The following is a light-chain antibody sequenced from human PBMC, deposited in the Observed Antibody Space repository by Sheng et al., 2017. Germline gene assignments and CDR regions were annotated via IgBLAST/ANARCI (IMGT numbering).Light chain of an antibody. CDR1: ETVTSN. CDR2: GAS. CDR3: QQYHNWPPVT. J-gene: IGKJ4*01. Sequence: DTVMTQSPALLSASPGERATLSCRANETVTSNLAWYQQKPGQAPRLLIYGASTRATGIPARFSGSGSGTEFTLTISSLQSEDFAVYYCQQYHNWPPVTFGGGTKVEFK. V-gene: IGKV3-15*01.